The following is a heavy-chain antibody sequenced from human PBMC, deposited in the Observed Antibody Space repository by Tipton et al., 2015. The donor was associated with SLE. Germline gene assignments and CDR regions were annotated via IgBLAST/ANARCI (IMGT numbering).Heavy chain of an antibody. CDR1: GFTFSDYY. D-gene: IGHD3-9*01. J-gene: IGHJ4*02. V-gene: IGHV3-11*06. Sequence: SLRLSCAASGFTFSDYYMSWIRQAPGKGLEWVSYISSSSSYTNYADSVKGRFTISRDNAKNSLYLQMNSLRAEDTAVYYCARSAPLRYFDWFPRYFDYWGQGTLVTVSS. CDR3: ARSAPLRYFDWFPRYFDY. CDR2: ISSSSSYT.